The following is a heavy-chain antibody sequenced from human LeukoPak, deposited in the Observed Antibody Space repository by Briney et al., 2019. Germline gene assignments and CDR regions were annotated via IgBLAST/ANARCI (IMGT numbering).Heavy chain of an antibody. V-gene: IGHV3-48*01. Sequence: PGGSLRLSCAASGFTFSSYSMNWVRQAPGKGLEWVSYISSSSSTIYYADSVKGRFTISRDNAKNSLYLQMNSLRAEDTAVYYCARGGVLLWFGELTPFDYWGQGTLVTVSS. D-gene: IGHD3-10*01. CDR1: GFTFSSYS. CDR2: ISSSSSTI. CDR3: ARGGVLLWFGELTPFDY. J-gene: IGHJ4*02.